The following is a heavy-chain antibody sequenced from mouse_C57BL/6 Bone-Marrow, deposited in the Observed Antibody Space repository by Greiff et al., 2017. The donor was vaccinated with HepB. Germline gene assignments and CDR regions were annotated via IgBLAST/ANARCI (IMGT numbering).Heavy chain of an antibody. J-gene: IGHJ2*01. CDR3: ARSPDYYGSSPSYYFDY. V-gene: IGHV1-22*01. Sequence: VHVKQSGPELVKPGASVKMSCKASGYTFTDYNMHWVKQSHGKSLEWIGYINPNNGGTSYNQKFKGKATLTVNKSSSTAYMELRSLTSEDSAVYYCARSPDYYGSSPSYYFDYWGQGTTLTVSS. CDR1: GYTFTDYN. CDR2: INPNNGGT. D-gene: IGHD1-1*01.